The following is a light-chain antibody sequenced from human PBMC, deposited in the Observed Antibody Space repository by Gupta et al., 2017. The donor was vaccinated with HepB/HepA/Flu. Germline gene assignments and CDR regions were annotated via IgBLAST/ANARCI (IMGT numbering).Light chain of an antibody. J-gene: IGKJ1*01. CDR2: GAS. Sequence: ELIMTQSPATLSVSPGQRVTLSCRAKQSVLTNLAWFQQKPGQPPRLLIYGASTRATDTPARFSGSGSGTDFTLTISSLQSEDFGVYYCHHYGNSPKTFGQGTKVAIK. CDR3: HHYGNSPKT. V-gene: IGKV3-15*01. CDR1: QSVLTN.